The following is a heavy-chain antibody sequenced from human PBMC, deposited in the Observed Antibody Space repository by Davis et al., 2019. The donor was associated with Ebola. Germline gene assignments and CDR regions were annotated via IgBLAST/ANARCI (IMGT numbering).Heavy chain of an antibody. Sequence: PGGSLRLSCAASGFTFSSYGMHWVRQAPGKGLEWVAFIRYDGSNKYYADSVKGRFTISRDNSKNTLYLQMNSLRAEDTAVYYCARVSIVVVVAAKGMDVWGQGTTVTVSS. J-gene: IGHJ6*02. CDR2: IRYDGSNK. CDR1: GFTFSSYG. V-gene: IGHV3-30*02. D-gene: IGHD2-15*01. CDR3: ARVSIVVVVAAKGMDV.